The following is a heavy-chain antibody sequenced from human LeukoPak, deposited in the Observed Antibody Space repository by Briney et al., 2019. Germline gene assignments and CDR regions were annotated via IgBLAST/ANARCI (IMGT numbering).Heavy chain of an antibody. CDR2: IIPIFGTA. CDR1: GGTFSSYA. CDR3: ATTPVYCSSTICYIGPRWYYYMDV. V-gene: IGHV1-69*05. J-gene: IGHJ6*03. D-gene: IGHD2-2*02. Sequence: SVKVSCKASGGTFSSYAISWVRQAPGQGLEWMGGIIPIFGTANYAQKFQGRVTITTDDSTSTAYMELSSLRSEDTAVYYCATTPVYCSSTICYIGPRWYYYMDVWGKGTTVTVSS.